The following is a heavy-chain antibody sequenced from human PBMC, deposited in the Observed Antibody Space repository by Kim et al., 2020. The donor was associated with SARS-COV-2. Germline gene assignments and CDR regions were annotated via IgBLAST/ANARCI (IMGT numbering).Heavy chain of an antibody. V-gene: IGHV1-18*01. J-gene: IGHJ6*02. D-gene: IGHD2-2*01. Sequence: ASVKVSCKASGYTFTSYGISWVRQAPGQGLEWMGWISAYNGNTNYAQKLQGRVTMTTDTSTNTAYMELRSLRSDDTAVYYCARDPQGTSPSYYYYYYGMDVWGQGTTVTVSS. CDR3: ARDPQGTSPSYYYYYYGMDV. CDR1: GYTFTSYG. CDR2: ISAYNGNT.